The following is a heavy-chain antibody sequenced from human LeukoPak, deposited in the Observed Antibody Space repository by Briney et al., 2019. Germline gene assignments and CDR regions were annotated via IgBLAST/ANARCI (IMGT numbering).Heavy chain of an antibody. CDR3: AKEGELDYHDSSGYYYG. D-gene: IGHD3-22*01. Sequence: PGGSLRLSCAASGFTFSSYGMSWVRQAPGKGLEWVSAISGSGGSTYYADSVKGRFTISRDNSKNTLYLQMNSLRAEDTAVYYCAKEGELDYHDSSGYYYGWGQGTLVTVSS. V-gene: IGHV3-23*01. CDR1: GFTFSSYG. J-gene: IGHJ4*02. CDR2: ISGSGGST.